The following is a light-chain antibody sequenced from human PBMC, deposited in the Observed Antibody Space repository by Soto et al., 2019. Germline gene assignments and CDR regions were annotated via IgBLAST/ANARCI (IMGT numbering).Light chain of an antibody. Sequence: DVQMTQSLSTLSGSVRDRVTITCRASQSVSGWLAWYQQKPGEAPKLLIYDASALPRGVPSRFSGSGSGTDFTLTVDSLQPEDFATYYCQQSYSSPVTFGQGTRLEIK. V-gene: IGKV1-5*01. J-gene: IGKJ5*01. CDR3: QQSYSSPVT. CDR1: QSVSGW. CDR2: DAS.